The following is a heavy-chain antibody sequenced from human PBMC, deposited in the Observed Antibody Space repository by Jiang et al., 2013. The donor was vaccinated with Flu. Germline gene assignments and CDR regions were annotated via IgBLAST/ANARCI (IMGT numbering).Heavy chain of an antibody. CDR3: ARGYSSGGPYYYYGMDV. J-gene: IGHJ6*02. D-gene: IGHD6-19*01. CDR2: IYTSGST. V-gene: IGHV4-39*07. CDR1: GGSISSSSYY. Sequence: GLVKPSETLSLTCTVSGGSISSSSYYWGWIRQPPGKGLEWIGRIYTSGSTNYNPSLKSRVTMSVDTSKNQFSLKLSSVTAADTAVYYCARGYSSGGPYYYYGMDVWGQGTTVTVSS.